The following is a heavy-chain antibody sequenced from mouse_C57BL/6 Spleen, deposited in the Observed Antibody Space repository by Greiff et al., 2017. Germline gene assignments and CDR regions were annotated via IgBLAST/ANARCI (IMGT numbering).Heavy chain of an antibody. Sequence: VQLKESGPELVKPGASVKISCKASGYSFTGYYMNWVKQSPEKSLEWIGEINPSTGGTTYNQKFKAKATLTVDKSSSTAYMQLKSLTSEDSTVYYCARWGELFAYWGQGTLVTVSA. CDR3: ARWGELFAY. CDR2: INPSTGGT. V-gene: IGHV1-42*01. J-gene: IGHJ3*01. CDR1: GYSFTGYY.